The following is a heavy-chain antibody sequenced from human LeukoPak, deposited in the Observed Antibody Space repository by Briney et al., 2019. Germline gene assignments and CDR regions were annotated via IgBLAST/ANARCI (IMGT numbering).Heavy chain of an antibody. CDR2: ISPNSGGT. J-gene: IGHJ4*02. Sequence: ASVKVSCKASGYTFTGYYKHWVRQAPGQGLEWMGWISPNSGGTNYAQKFQGRVTMTRDTSISTAYMELSRLRSDDTAVYYCARDEWDHFDYWGQGTLVTVSS. D-gene: IGHD1-26*01. V-gene: IGHV1-2*02. CDR1: GYTFTGYY. CDR3: ARDEWDHFDY.